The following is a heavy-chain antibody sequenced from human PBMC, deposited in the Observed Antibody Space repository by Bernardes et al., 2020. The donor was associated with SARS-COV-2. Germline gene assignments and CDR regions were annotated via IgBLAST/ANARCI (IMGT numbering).Heavy chain of an antibody. CDR1: GFTFSRYG. Sequence: GGSLRLSCAASGFTFSRYGMHWVRQAPGKGLEWVSFISYDGSEKEYITTVKGRFAISRDSSKNTLLLQMNSLRAEETARYYCVRDFDGPYSLEMPFYFHGLGGWGQGSTVTVS. CDR3: VRDFDGPYSLEMPFYFHGLGG. V-gene: IGHV3-30*03. CDR2: ISYDGSEK. D-gene: IGHD5-12*01. J-gene: IGHJ6*02.